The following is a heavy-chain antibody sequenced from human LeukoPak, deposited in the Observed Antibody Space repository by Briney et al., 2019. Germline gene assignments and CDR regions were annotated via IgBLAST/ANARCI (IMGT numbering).Heavy chain of an antibody. D-gene: IGHD7-27*01. CDR2: ISGVGTTT. Sequence: PGGSLRLSSAASGFTFTSFAMSWVRQAPGKGLEWVSAISGVGTTTYYADFVKGRFTISRDNSKNTLYLQMNSLRAEDTAVYYCAKALKLGTFDYWGQGTLVTVSS. CDR3: AKALKLGTFDY. V-gene: IGHV3-23*01. CDR1: GFTFTSFA. J-gene: IGHJ4*02.